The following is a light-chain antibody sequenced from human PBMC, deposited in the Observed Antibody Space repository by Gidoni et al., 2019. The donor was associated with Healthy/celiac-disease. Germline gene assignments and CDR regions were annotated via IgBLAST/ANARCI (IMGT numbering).Light chain of an antibody. CDR2: DAS. CDR1: QSVGSN. Sequence: ERVMTQSPATLSVSPGERATLSCRASQSVGSNLAWYQQKPGQAPRLLIYDASTRAPGIPARFSGSGSGTEFTLTISSLQSEDFAVYSCQQYNNWHLTFGGGTKVEIK. V-gene: IGKV3-15*01. J-gene: IGKJ4*01. CDR3: QQYNNWHLT.